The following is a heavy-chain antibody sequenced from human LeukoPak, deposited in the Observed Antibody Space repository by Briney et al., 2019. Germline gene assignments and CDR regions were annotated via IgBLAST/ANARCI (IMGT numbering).Heavy chain of an antibody. CDR3: AKAEVVAHYYYYYMDV. J-gene: IGHJ6*03. D-gene: IGHD2-2*01. V-gene: IGHV3-30*02. Sequence: PGGSLRLSCAASGFTFRSYGMHWVRQAPGKGLEWVTFIRYDGSNKYYTDSVKGRFTISRDNSKNTLYLQMNSLRAEDTAVYYCAKAEVVAHYYYYYMDVWGKGTTVTVSS. CDR2: IRYDGSNK. CDR1: GFTFRSYG.